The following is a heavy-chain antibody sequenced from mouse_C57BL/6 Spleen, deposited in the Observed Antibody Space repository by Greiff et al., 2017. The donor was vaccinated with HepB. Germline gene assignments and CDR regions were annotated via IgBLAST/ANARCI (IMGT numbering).Heavy chain of an antibody. Sequence: VQLKESGGDLVKPGGSLKLSCAASGFTFSSYGMSWVRQTPDKRLEWVATISSGGSYTYYPDSVKGRFTISRDNAKNTLYLQMSSLKSEDTAMYYCARHGITTASYAMDYWGQGTSVTVSS. J-gene: IGHJ4*01. V-gene: IGHV5-6*01. CDR3: ARHGITTASYAMDY. CDR2: ISSGGSYT. D-gene: IGHD1-2*01. CDR1: GFTFSSYG.